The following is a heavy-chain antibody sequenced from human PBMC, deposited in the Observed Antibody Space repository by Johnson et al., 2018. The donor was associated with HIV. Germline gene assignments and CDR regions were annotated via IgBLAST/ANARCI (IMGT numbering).Heavy chain of an antibody. V-gene: IGHV3-30*19. Sequence: QVQLVESGGGLVQSGGSLRLSCAASGFTFSSYDMHWVRQATGKGLEWVAVISYDGSNKYYADSVKGRFTISRDNSKNTLYLQMNSLRAEDTAVYYCASGAAAAPDAFDIWGQGTMVTVSS. CDR1: GFTFSSYD. D-gene: IGHD6-13*01. J-gene: IGHJ3*02. CDR3: ASGAAAAPDAFDI. CDR2: ISYDGSNK.